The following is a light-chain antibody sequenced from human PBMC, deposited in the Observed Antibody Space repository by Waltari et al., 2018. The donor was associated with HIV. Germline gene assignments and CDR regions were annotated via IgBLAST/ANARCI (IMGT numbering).Light chain of an antibody. CDR2: EVS. CDR3: SSYAGSSWV. Sequence: QSALTQPPSASGSPGQSVTISCSGTSSDVGGYNYVSWYQQHLGKAPKLMIYEVSKRPSGFPDRFSGSKSGNTASLTVSGLQAEDEADYYCSSYAGSSWVFGGGTKLTVL. J-gene: IGLJ3*02. V-gene: IGLV2-8*01. CDR1: SSDVGGYNY.